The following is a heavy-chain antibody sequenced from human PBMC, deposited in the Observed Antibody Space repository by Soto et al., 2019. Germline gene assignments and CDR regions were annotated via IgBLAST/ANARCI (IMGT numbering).Heavy chain of an antibody. Sequence: EVQLLESGGGLVQPGGSLRLSCAASGFIFSGYALSWVRQAPGKGLEWVSHISGSGDNTYYADSVKGRFTISRDNSKNTRYLQMNSLGDDDTAGNYCAKDPWVRDTVMVTSDYWGLGTLVTVSS. CDR2: ISGSGDNT. J-gene: IGHJ4*02. CDR3: AKDPWVRDTVMVTSDY. V-gene: IGHV3-23*01. CDR1: GFIFSGYA. D-gene: IGHD5-18*01.